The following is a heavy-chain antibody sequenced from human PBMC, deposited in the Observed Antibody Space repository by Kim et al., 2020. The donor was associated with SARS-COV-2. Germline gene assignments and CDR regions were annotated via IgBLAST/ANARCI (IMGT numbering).Heavy chain of an antibody. D-gene: IGHD4-17*01. CDR2: IWYDGSNK. V-gene: IGHV3-33*01. J-gene: IGHJ4*02. CDR1: GFTFSSYG. Sequence: GGSLRLSCAASGFTFSSYGMHWVRQAPGKGLEWVAVIWYDGSNKYYADSVKGRFTISRDNSKNTLYLQMNSLRAEDTAVYYCARERLATTVVTRVFSVGREFDYWGQGTLVTVSS. CDR3: ARERLATTVVTRVFSVGREFDY.